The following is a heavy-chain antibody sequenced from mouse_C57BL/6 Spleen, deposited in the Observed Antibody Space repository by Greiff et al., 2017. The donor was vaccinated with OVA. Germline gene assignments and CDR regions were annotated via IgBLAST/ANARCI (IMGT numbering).Heavy chain of an antibody. CDR3: AGYYYGSSPFAY. D-gene: IGHD1-1*01. CDR1: GYTFTSYW. CDR2: IDPSDSYT. Sequence: QVQLQQPGAELVKPGASVKLSCKASGYTFTSYWMQWVKQRPGQGLEWIGEIDPSDSYTNDNQKFKGKATLTVDTSSSTAYMQLSSLTSEDSAVYYCAGYYYGSSPFAYWGQGTLVTVSA. V-gene: IGHV1-50*01. J-gene: IGHJ3*01.